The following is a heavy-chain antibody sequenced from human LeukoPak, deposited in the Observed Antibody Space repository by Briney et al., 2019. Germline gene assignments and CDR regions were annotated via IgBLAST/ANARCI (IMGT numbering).Heavy chain of an antibody. CDR1: GYTFTGYY. Sequence: GASVKVSCKASGYTFTGYYMHWVRQAPGQGLEWMGWINPNSGGTNYAQKPQGRVTMTRDTSISTAYMELSRLRSDDTAVYYCARDIGAYYYDSSGYSSRDYWGQGTLVTVSS. CDR2: INPNSGGT. CDR3: ARDIGAYYYDSSGYSSRDY. D-gene: IGHD3-22*01. V-gene: IGHV1-2*02. J-gene: IGHJ4*02.